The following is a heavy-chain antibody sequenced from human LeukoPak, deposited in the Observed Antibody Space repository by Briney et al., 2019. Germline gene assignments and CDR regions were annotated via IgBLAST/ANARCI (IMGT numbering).Heavy chain of an antibody. V-gene: IGHV3-23*01. CDR2: ISGSGGST. CDR3: VKRTVNYPFDF. Sequence: GGSLRLSCAASGFTLGSFAMNWVRQAPGKGLEWVSAISGSGGSTFYADSMKGRFTISRDNSENTLYLQMNSLRAEDTAVYYCVKRTVNYPFDFWGQGTLLTVSS. D-gene: IGHD1-7*01. CDR1: GFTLGSFA. J-gene: IGHJ4*02.